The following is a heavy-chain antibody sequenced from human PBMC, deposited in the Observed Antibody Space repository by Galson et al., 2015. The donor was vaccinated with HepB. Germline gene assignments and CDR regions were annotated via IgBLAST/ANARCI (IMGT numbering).Heavy chain of an antibody. V-gene: IGHV3-33*03. D-gene: IGHD3-22*01. CDR1: GFTFSDYG. CDR2: IWYDGSGT. J-gene: IGHJ5*02. CDR3: ARSHYYESWFDP. Sequence: SLRLSCAASGFTFSDYGMHWVRQAPGRGLEWVAIIWYDGSGTFYTDSVKGRFTISSDNSKSTHYLHLSSLRLEDTAIYYCARSHYYESWFDPWGQGTLVTVSS.